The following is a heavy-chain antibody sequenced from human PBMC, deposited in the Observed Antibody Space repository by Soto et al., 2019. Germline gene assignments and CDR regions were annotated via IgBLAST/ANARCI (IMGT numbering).Heavy chain of an antibody. Sequence: ASVKVSCKASGYTFTGHYMHWVRQAPGQGLEWMGWINPNSVGTNYAQKFQGRVTMTRDASISTAYMELSRLRSDDTAVYYCAREPMVRAAHGFDIWGQGTMVTVSS. J-gene: IGHJ3*02. CDR2: INPNSVGT. V-gene: IGHV1-2*02. CDR3: AREPMVRAAHGFDI. D-gene: IGHD3-10*01. CDR1: GYTFTGHY.